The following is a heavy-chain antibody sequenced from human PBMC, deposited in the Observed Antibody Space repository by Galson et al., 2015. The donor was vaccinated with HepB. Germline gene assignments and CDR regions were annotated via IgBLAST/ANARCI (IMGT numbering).Heavy chain of an antibody. CDR2: IFWDDDQ. D-gene: IGHD3/OR15-3a*01. CDR1: GFSLNSRGVG. Sequence: PALVKPPQTLTLTCTFSGFSLNSRGVGVGWLRQPPGKALEWLALIFWDDDQRYTPLLKSRLSVTKDTSKNQVVLKLTSVDPVDTAAYYCAHMDLGLTSFAYWGQGTLVTVSS. J-gene: IGHJ4*02. V-gene: IGHV2-5*02. CDR3: AHMDLGLTSFAY.